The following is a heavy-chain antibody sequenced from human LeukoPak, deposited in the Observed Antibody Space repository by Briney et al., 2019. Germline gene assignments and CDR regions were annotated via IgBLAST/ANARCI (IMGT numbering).Heavy chain of an antibody. CDR2: IKEDGSEK. D-gene: IGHD1-7*01. V-gene: IGHV3-7*01. J-gene: IGHJ4*02. CDR3: VREKLVGPSRLDH. CDR1: GFTFSCYW. Sequence: GGSLRLSCAASGFTFSCYWMSWLRQAPGKGLEWVANIKEDGSEKRDVDSVKGRVTISRDNAKNSLYLQMNSLRAEDTAVYYCVREKLVGPSRLDHWGQGTLVTVSS.